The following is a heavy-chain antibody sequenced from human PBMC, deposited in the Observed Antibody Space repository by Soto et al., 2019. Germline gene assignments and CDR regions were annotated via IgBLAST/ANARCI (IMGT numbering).Heavy chain of an antibody. CDR1: GGSISSSGSY. V-gene: IGHV4-39*01. D-gene: IGHD4-17*01. J-gene: IGHJ4*02. CDR3: ARHAPSTVTTIEPFDY. Sequence: QLQLQESGPGLLKPSETLSLTCSVSGGSISSSGSYWGWIRQPPGKGLEYVGTILYGGSTYYSPSLKGRITISADASKNQFSRNLSSVTAADTAVYFCARHAPSTVTTIEPFDYWGQGALVTVSS. CDR2: ILYGGST.